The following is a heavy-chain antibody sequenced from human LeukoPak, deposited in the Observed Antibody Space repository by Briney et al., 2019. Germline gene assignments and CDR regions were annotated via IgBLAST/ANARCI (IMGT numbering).Heavy chain of an antibody. CDR2: ISGSGGST. D-gene: IGHD3-10*01. CDR1: RFMFSIYA. Sequence: GGSLRLSCAASRFMFSIYAMSWVRQAPGKGLEWVSAISGSGGSTYYADSVKGRFTISRDNSKNTLYLQMNSLRAEDTAVYYCAKDQAPMVRGVIIGEGFDYWGQGTLVTVSS. V-gene: IGHV3-23*01. CDR3: AKDQAPMVRGVIIGEGFDY. J-gene: IGHJ4*02.